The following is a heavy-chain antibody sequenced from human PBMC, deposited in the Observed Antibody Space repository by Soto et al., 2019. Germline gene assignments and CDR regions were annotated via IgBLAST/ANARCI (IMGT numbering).Heavy chain of an antibody. D-gene: IGHD3-16*02. Sequence: ASVKVSCKASGYTFTSYGISWVRQAPGQGLEWMGWISAYNGNTNYAQKLQGRVTMTTDTSTSTAYMELRSLRSDDTAVYYCARGPHDYVWGSYPKGDYWGQGTLVTVSS. J-gene: IGHJ4*02. CDR1: GYTFTSYG. V-gene: IGHV1-18*01. CDR2: ISAYNGNT. CDR3: ARGPHDYVWGSYPKGDY.